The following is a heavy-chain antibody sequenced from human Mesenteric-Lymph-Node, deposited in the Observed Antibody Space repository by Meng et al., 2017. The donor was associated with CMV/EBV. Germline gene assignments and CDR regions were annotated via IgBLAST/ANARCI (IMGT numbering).Heavy chain of an antibody. CDR3: ASGSGSGWFDP. CDR1: GFTFSSYW. Sequence: GESLKISCAASGFTFSSYWIQWVRQAPGKGLVWVSRINGDGSTTTYADSVKGRFTISRDNAKNTLYLQMNSLRAEDTAVYYCASGSGSGWFDPWGQGTLVTVSS. V-gene: IGHV3-74*01. D-gene: IGHD2-15*01. J-gene: IGHJ5*02. CDR2: INGDGSTT.